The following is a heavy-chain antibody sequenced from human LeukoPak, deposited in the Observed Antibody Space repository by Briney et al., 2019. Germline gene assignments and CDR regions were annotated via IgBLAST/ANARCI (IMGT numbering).Heavy chain of an antibody. D-gene: IGHD3-3*01. J-gene: IGHJ3*02. CDR2: IIPIFGTA. Sequence: SVKVSCKASGGTFSSYAISWVRQAPGQGLEWMGGIIPIFGTANYAQKFQGRVTITADESTSTAHMELSSLRSEDTAVYYCARDAPQLRFLEWSDYAFDIWGQGTMVTVSS. V-gene: IGHV1-69*13. CDR1: GGTFSSYA. CDR3: ARDAPQLRFLEWSDYAFDI.